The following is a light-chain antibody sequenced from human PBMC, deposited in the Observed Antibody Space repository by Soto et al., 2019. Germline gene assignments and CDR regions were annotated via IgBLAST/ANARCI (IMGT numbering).Light chain of an antibody. CDR2: DVS. CDR3: SSYTSSSTLGGV. Sequence: SALTQPASVSGSPGQSITISCTGTSSDVGGYNYVSWYQQHPGKAPKLMIYDVSNRPSGVSNRFSGSKSGNTASLTISGLQAEDEADYYCSSYTSSSTLGGVFGTGTKLTVL. V-gene: IGLV2-14*01. CDR1: SSDVGGYNY. J-gene: IGLJ1*01.